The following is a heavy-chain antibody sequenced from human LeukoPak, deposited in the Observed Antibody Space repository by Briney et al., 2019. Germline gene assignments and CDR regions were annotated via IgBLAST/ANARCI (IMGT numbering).Heavy chain of an antibody. CDR3: AKEYCSGGSCYRNFDY. J-gene: IGHJ4*02. V-gene: IGHV3-20*04. D-gene: IGHD2-15*01. CDR2: INWNGGST. Sequence: GGSLRLSCAASGFTFDDYGMGWVRQAPGKGLEWVSGINWNGGSTGYADSVKGRFTISRDNSKNTLYLQMNSLRAEDTAVYYCAKEYCSGGSCYRNFDYWGQGTLVTVSS. CDR1: GFTFDDYG.